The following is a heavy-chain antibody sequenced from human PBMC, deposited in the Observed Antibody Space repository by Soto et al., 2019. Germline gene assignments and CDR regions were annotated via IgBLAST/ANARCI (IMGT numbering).Heavy chain of an antibody. V-gene: IGHV4-39*01. Sequence: QLQLQASGPGLVKPSETLSLTCTVSGGSISSSSHYWGWIRQPPGKGLEWIGSIYYSGSTSYNPSLNSRVTISVDTSKNQFSLKLSSVTAADTAVYYCARRGSGSYSDYWGQGTLVTVSS. CDR3: ARRGSGSYSDY. D-gene: IGHD3-10*01. CDR1: GGSISSSSHY. J-gene: IGHJ4*02. CDR2: IYYSGST.